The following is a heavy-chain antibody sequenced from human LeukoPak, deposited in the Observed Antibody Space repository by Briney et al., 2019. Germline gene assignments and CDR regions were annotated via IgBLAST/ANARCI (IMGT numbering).Heavy chain of an antibody. J-gene: IGHJ5*02. Sequence: ASGTLSLTCAVSGGSISSSNWWSWVRQPPGKGLEWIGEIYHSGSTNYNPSLKSRVTISVDKSKNQFSLKLSSVTAADTAVYYCAILAGYADRDWFDPWGQGTLVTVSS. CDR2: IYHSGST. CDR3: AILAGYADRDWFDP. D-gene: IGHD1-1*01. CDR1: GGSISSSNW. V-gene: IGHV4-4*02.